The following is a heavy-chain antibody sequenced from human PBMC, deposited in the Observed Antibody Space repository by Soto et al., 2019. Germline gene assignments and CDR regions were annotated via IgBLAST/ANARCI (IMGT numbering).Heavy chain of an antibody. Sequence: EVQLVETGGGLVQPGGSLRLSCAASGFSFSTYSMNWVRQDPGKGLEWVSYISSRSYTIYYIDAVKGRVTITRHNAKISLYLQMNSLRGEDTAVYYCARGGSSSDNGMDVWGQGTTVTVSS. D-gene: IGHD6-6*01. CDR3: ARGGSSSDNGMDV. J-gene: IGHJ6*02. V-gene: IGHV3-48*01. CDR2: ISSRSYTI. CDR1: GFSFSTYS.